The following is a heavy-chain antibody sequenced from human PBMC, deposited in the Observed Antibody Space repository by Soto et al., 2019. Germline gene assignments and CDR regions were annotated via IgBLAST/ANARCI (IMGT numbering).Heavy chain of an antibody. CDR2: ISSSSNYI. Sequence: GSLRLSCAASGFTFSSYSMNWVRQAPGKGLEWVSSISSSSNYIYYADSVKGRFTISRDNAKNSVYLQMNSLRAEDTAVYYCARLMYYDSSGYSLVDYYGLDVWGQGTTVTVSS. CDR3: ARLMYYDSSGYSLVDYYGLDV. V-gene: IGHV3-21*06. J-gene: IGHJ6*02. D-gene: IGHD3-22*01. CDR1: GFTFSSYS.